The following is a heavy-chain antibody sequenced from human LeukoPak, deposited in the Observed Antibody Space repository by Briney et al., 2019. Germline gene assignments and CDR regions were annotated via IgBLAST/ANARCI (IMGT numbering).Heavy chain of an antibody. V-gene: IGHV3-23*01. CDR3: ARWINYSDRLVNFDY. CDR1: GFTFSSYA. J-gene: IGHJ4*02. CDR2: ISGNALST. D-gene: IGHD4-17*01. Sequence: PGGSLRLSCAASGFTFSSYAMSWVRQAPGKGLEWVSAISGNALSTYYADSLKGRFTISRDNSKNTLYLQMNSLRAEDTALYYCARWINYSDRLVNFDYWGQATLVTVSP.